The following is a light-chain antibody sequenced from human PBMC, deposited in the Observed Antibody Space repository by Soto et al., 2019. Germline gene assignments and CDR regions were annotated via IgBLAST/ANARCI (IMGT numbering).Light chain of an antibody. CDR3: QQGSNWPWT. CDR1: QSVSSF. J-gene: IGKJ1*01. CDR2: DAS. Sequence: EIVLTQSPATLSLSPGERATLSCRASQSVSSFLAWYQQKPGQAPRLLIADASNRATGIPGRFSGSGSGTDFSLTISSLEPEDFAVYYCQQGSNWPWTFGQGTKVEIK. V-gene: IGKV3-11*01.